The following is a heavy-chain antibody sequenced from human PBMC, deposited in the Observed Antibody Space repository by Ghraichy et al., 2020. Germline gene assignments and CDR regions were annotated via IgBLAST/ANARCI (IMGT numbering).Heavy chain of an antibody. V-gene: IGHV5-51*01. Sequence: GESLNISCKGSGYSFTSYWIGWVRQMPGKGLEWMGIIYPGDSDTRYSPSFQGQVTISADKSISTAYLQWSSLKASDTAMYYCARRVGGTTVTANWFDPWGQGTLVTVSS. D-gene: IGHD4-17*01. CDR2: IYPGDSDT. J-gene: IGHJ5*02. CDR3: ARRVGGTTVTANWFDP. CDR1: GYSFTSYW.